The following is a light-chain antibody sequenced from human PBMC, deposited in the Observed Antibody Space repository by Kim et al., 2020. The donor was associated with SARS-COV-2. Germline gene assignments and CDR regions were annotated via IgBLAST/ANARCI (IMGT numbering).Light chain of an antibody. CDR3: QHYNSYPIT. CDR1: QGIGND. V-gene: IGKV1-16*01. CDR2: GIS. Sequence: DIQMTQSPSSLSASVGDTVTITCRASQGIGNDLAWFQQKPGKAPKSLIYGISSLQSGVPSRVSGSRSGTDFTLTITNLQPEDFATYYCQHYNSYPITFGQGTRLEIK. J-gene: IGKJ5*01.